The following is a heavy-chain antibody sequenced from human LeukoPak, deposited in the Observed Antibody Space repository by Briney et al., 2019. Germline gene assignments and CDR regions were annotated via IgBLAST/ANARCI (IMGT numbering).Heavy chain of an antibody. V-gene: IGHV4-39*07. CDR1: GGSISSSSYY. J-gene: IGHJ4*02. CDR2: IYYSGST. CDR3: ARGTYYYDNSGYYYSSNFDY. D-gene: IGHD3-22*01. Sequence: SETLSLTCTVSGGSISSSSYYWGWIRQPPGKGLEWIGSIYYSGSTYHNPSLKSRVTISVDTSKNQFSLKLSSVTAADTAVYYCARGTYYYDNSGYYYSSNFDYWGQGTLVTVSS.